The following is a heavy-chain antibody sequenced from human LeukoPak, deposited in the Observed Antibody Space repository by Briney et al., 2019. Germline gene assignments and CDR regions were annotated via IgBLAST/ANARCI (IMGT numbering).Heavy chain of an antibody. CDR3: ARGRGIAAAGPID. CDR2: INHSGST. V-gene: IGHV4-34*01. J-gene: IGHJ4*02. D-gene: IGHD6-13*01. Sequence: SETLSLTCAVYGGSFSGYYWSWIRQPPGKGLEWIGEINHSGSTNYKTSLKSRVTISVDTSKNQFSLRLSSVTAADTAVYYCARGRGIAAAGPIDWGQGTLVTVSS. CDR1: GGSFSGYY.